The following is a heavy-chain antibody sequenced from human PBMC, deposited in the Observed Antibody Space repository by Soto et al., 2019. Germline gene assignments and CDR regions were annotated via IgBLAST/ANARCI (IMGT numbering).Heavy chain of an antibody. CDR1: GGSISGSGYY. D-gene: IGHD1-26*01. CDR2: IYYSGST. Sequence: SETLSLTCTVSGGSISGSGYYWGWVRQPPGKGLEWIGSIYYSGSTYYNPSLKSRVTISVDTSKNQFSLKLSSVTAADTALYYCARGLLGPTTPDYWGQGTLVTVSS. CDR3: ARGLLGPTTPDY. J-gene: IGHJ4*02. V-gene: IGHV4-39*01.